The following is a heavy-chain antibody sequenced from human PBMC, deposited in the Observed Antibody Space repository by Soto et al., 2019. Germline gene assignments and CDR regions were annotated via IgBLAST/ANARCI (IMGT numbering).Heavy chain of an antibody. J-gene: IGHJ5*02. V-gene: IGHV4-31*03. CDR1: GGSISSGGYY. Sequence: QVQLQESGPGLVKPSQTLSLTCTVSGGSISSGGYYWSWIRQHPGKGLEWIGYIYYSGSTYYNPSITSRVTISVDTSKNQFSLKLSSVTAADTAVYYCARGARLLLRASGPHWFDPWGQGTLVTVSS. D-gene: IGHD3-22*01. CDR2: IYYSGST. CDR3: ARGARLLLRASGPHWFDP.